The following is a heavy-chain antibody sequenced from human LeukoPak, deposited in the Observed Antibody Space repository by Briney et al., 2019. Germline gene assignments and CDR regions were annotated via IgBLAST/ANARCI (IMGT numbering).Heavy chain of an antibody. D-gene: IGHD5-12*01. J-gene: IGHJ5*02. CDR3: AKDLNYRDSGYVNWFDP. Sequence: PGGSLRLSCAASGFTFSSYAMSWVRQAPGKGLEWVSAISGSGGSTYYADSVKGRFTISRDNSKNTVYMQMNSLRAEDTAVYYCAKDLNYRDSGYVNWFDPWGQGTLVTVSS. CDR2: ISGSGGST. V-gene: IGHV3-23*01. CDR1: GFTFSSYA.